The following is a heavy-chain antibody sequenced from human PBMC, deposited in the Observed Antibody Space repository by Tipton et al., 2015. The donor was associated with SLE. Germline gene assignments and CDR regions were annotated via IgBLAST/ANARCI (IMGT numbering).Heavy chain of an antibody. CDR1: GFTFSSYE. V-gene: IGHV3-48*03. J-gene: IGHJ4*02. CDR2: IGGDGVTT. Sequence: GSLRLSCVASGFTFSSYEVNWVRQAPGKGLEWVSYIGGDGVTTYYADSVKGRFTISRDNGKNSLYLQMNSLRVEDMAIYYCARGMRFDSWGQGTLVSVSS. CDR3: ARGMRFDS.